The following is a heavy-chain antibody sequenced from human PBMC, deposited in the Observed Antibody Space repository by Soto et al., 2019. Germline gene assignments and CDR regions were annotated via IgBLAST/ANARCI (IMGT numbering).Heavy chain of an antibody. CDR3: VRDHNWAFDY. Sequence: SQTLSLTCDISGDRVSSSSVAWNWIRQSPSRGLEWLGKTKYMSRWNNDYAESVKSRITISPDTSKNQVSLQLDSVTPEDTAVYYCVRDHNWAFDYWGQGILVTV. V-gene: IGHV6-1*01. CDR1: GDRVSSSSVA. J-gene: IGHJ4*01. D-gene: IGHD3-16*01. CDR2: TKYMSRWNN.